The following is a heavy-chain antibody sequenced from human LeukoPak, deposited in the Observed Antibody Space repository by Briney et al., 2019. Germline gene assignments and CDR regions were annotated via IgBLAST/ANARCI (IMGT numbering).Heavy chain of an antibody. CDR1: GGSISSYY. V-gene: IGHV4-59*08. Sequence: SSETLSLTCTVSGGSISSYYWSWIRQPPGKGLEWIGYIYYSGSTNYNPSLKSRVTISVDTSKNQFSLKLSSVTAADTAVYYCAKVDGSCSGGSCPNGNWFDPWGQGALVTVSS. CDR3: AKVDGSCSGGSCPNGNWFDP. J-gene: IGHJ5*02. CDR2: IYYSGST. D-gene: IGHD2-15*01.